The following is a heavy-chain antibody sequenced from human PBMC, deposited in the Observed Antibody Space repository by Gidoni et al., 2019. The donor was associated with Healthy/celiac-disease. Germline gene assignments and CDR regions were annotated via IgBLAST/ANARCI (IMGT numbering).Heavy chain of an antibody. D-gene: IGHD1-26*01. CDR2: ISSSSSYI. Sequence: EVQLVESGGGLVKPGGSLRLSCAASGFTFSSYSMNWVRQAPGKGLEWVSSISSSSSYIYYADSVKGRFTISRDNAKNSLYLQMNSLRAEDTAVYYCARGPVVGATNYYYYYMDVWGKGTTVTVSS. CDR1: GFTFSSYS. CDR3: ARGPVVGATNYYYYYMDV. J-gene: IGHJ6*03. V-gene: IGHV3-21*01.